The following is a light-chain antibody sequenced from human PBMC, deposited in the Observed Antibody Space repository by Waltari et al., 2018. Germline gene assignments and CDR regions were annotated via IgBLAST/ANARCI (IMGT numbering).Light chain of an antibody. J-gene: IGLJ1*01. Sequence: QSALTQPASVSGSPGQSITISCTGTSRDVGAYNYVSWYQQDPGKAPKLLIYDASNRPSGVSNRFSGSKSGNTASLTISGLQAEDEADYYCSSYTRTTIGLYVFGTGTKVTVL. CDR1: SRDVGAYNY. CDR3: SSYTRTTIGLYV. CDR2: DAS. V-gene: IGLV2-14*03.